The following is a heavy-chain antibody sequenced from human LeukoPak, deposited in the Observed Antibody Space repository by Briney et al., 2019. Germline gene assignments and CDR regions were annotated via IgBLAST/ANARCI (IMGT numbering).Heavy chain of an antibody. Sequence: SETLSLTCAVYGGSFSGYYWSWIRQPPGKGLEWIGEINHSGSTNYNPSLKSRVTISVDTSKNQFSLKLSSVTAADTAVYYCARAWELLDVYAFDIWGQGTMVTVSS. CDR1: GGSFSGYY. D-gene: IGHD1-26*01. J-gene: IGHJ3*02. V-gene: IGHV4-34*01. CDR3: ARAWELLDVYAFDI. CDR2: INHSGST.